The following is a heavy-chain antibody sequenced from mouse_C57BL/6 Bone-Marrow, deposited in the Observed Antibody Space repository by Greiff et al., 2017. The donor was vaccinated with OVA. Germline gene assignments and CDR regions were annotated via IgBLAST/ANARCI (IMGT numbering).Heavy chain of an antibody. J-gene: IGHJ3*01. CDR1: GYTFTDYE. V-gene: IGHV1-15*01. Sequence: VQGVESGAELVRPGASVTLSCKASGYTFTDYEMHWVKQTPVHGLEWIGAIDPETGGTAYNQKFKGKAILTADKSSSTAYMELRSLTSEDSAVYYCARRGIYYGNYAWFAYWGQGTLVTVSA. D-gene: IGHD2-1*01. CDR3: ARRGIYYGNYAWFAY. CDR2: IDPETGGT.